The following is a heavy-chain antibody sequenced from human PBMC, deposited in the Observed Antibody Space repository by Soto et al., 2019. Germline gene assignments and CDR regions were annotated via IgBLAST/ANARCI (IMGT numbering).Heavy chain of an antibody. CDR2: IFSNDEK. Sequence: QVTLKESGPVLVKPTETLTLTCTVSGFSLSNARMGVTWIRQPPGKALEWLAHIFSNDEKSYSTSLKSRLTTSKDTSKSQVVLTMANMDPVDTATYYCARHGRGVGARPLDYWGQGTLVTVSS. CDR1: GFSLSNARMG. J-gene: IGHJ4*02. V-gene: IGHV2-26*01. CDR3: ARHGRGVGARPLDY. D-gene: IGHD1-26*01.